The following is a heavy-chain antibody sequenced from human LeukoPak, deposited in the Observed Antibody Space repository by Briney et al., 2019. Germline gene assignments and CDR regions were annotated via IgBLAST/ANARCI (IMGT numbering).Heavy chain of an antibody. CDR3: ARDSALYCSGGGCTDY. CDR1: GFTFSSYW. CDR2: IKQDGSEK. J-gene: IGHJ4*02. Sequence: GGSLRLSCAASGFTFSSYWMSWVRQAPGKGLEWVANIKQDGSEKYYVDSVKGRFTISRDNAKNSLYLQMNSLRAEDTAVYYCARDSALYCSGGGCTDYWGQGTPVTVSS. V-gene: IGHV3-7*01. D-gene: IGHD2-15*01.